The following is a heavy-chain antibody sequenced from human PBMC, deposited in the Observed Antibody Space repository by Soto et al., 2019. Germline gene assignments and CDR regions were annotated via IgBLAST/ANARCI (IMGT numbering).Heavy chain of an antibody. J-gene: IGHJ4*02. CDR2: IKAGADAT. CDR3: KRDVVASSPPGADY. D-gene: IGHD5-12*01. CDR1: GFTFSAYA. V-gene: IGHV3-23*01. Sequence: GGSLRLSCAASGFTFSAYAMSWVRQAPGKGLEWVSAIKAGADATYYADSVKGRFTISRDNSKNTLYLQMNSLTVEDTAMYYCKRDVVASSPPGADYWGQGTLVTVSS.